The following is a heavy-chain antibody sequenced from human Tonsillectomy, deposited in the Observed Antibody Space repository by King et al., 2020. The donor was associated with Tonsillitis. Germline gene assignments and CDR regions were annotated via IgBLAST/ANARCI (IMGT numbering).Heavy chain of an antibody. V-gene: IGHV3-9*01. CDR1: GFTFGDYA. Sequence: VQLVESGGGLVQPGRSRRLSCAASGFTFGDYAMHWVRQAPGKGLEWVSGISWNSGSIGYADSVKGRFTISRDNVKNSVYLQMNSLRLEDTALYYCTREPELGTTTSPAPMDVWGQGTTVTVSS. CDR2: ISWNSGSI. CDR3: TREPELGTTTSPAPMDV. J-gene: IGHJ6*02. D-gene: IGHD7-27*01.